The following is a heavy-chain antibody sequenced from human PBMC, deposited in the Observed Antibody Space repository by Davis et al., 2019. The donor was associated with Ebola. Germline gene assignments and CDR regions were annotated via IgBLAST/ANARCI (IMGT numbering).Heavy chain of an antibody. J-gene: IGHJ4*02. Sequence: PSETLSLTCTVSGDSISNYYWSWIRQPPGKGLEWIGYIYYSGSTNYNPSLKSRVTISVDTSKNQFSLKLSSVTAADTAVYYCASLASTAAATSWGQGTLVTVSS. D-gene: IGHD6-6*01. CDR3: ASLASTAAATS. CDR2: IYYSGST. CDR1: GDSISNYY. V-gene: IGHV4-59*08.